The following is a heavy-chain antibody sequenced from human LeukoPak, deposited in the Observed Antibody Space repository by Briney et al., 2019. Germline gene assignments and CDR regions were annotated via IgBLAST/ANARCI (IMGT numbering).Heavy chain of an antibody. CDR2: IDAGNGDT. Sequence: ASVKVSCKASGGTFSSYAISWVRQAPGQRLEWMGWIDAGNGDTKYSQKFQGRVTITRDTSATTAYMELSSLRSEDTAVYYCARVYSDSSAYYYGSFAFDIWGQGTMVTVSS. CDR1: GGTFSSYA. J-gene: IGHJ3*02. CDR3: ARVYSDSSAYYYGSFAFDI. D-gene: IGHD3-22*01. V-gene: IGHV1-3*01.